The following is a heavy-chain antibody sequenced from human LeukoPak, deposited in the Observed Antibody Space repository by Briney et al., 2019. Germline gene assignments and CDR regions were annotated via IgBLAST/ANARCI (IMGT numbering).Heavy chain of an antibody. CDR1: GFTFSSYW. D-gene: IGHD6-19*01. V-gene: IGHV3-7*01. CDR2: IKQDGSEK. J-gene: IGHJ6*02. CDR3: ARDSYGSSGWYSYYYGMDV. Sequence: PGGSLRLSCAASGFTFSSYWMSWVRQAPGKGLEWVANIKQDGSEKYYVDSVKGRFTISRDNAKNSLYLQMNSLRAEDTAVYYCARDSYGSSGWYSYYYGMDVWRQGTTVTVSS.